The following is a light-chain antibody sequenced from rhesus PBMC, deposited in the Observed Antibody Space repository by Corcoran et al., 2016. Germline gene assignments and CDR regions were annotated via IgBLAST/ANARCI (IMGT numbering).Light chain of an antibody. Sequence: ETVVTQSPATLALSPGERATLSCRASPSDGSYLAWYQQKPGQAPRLLIYGDTSRATGIPDRFGGSGSGTDFILTISSLEPEDVGVYYCQQSSNLFTFGPGTKLDIK. CDR1: PSDGSY. J-gene: IGKJ3*01. CDR3: QQSSNLFT. V-gene: IGKV3-24*04. CDR2: GDT.